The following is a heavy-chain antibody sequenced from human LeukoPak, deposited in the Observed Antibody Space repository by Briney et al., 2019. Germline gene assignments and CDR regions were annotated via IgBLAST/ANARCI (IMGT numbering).Heavy chain of an antibody. Sequence: ASVKVSCKASGYTFTGYYMHWVRQAPGQGLEWMGWINPNSGGTNYAQKFQGWVTMTRDTSISTAYMELSSLRSEDTAVYYCARGGDYGDYNAFDIWGQGTMVTVSS. V-gene: IGHV1-2*04. CDR2: INPNSGGT. D-gene: IGHD4-17*01. CDR3: ARGGDYGDYNAFDI. J-gene: IGHJ3*02. CDR1: GYTFTGYY.